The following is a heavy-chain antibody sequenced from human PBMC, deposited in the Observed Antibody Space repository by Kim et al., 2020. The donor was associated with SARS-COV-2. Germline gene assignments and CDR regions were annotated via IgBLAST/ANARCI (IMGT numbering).Heavy chain of an antibody. D-gene: IGHD6-6*01. CDR3: ARQSSSSYYYTMDV. V-gene: IGHV4-39*01. Sequence: PSLKSRVTISVDTSKNQFSLKLSSVTAADTAVYYCARQSSSSYYYTMDVWGQGTTVTVSS. J-gene: IGHJ6*02.